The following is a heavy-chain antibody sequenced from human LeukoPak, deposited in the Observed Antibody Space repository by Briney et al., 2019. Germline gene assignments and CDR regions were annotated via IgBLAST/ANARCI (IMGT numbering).Heavy chain of an antibody. V-gene: IGHV3-30-3*02. CDR1: GFTFSSYA. Sequence: GRSLRLSCAASGFTFSSYAMHWVRQAPGKGLEWVAVISYDGRNKYYADSVKGRFTISRDNSKNTLYLQMNSLRAEDTAVSYCAKPRGSGWFASDSWGQGTLVTVSS. D-gene: IGHD6-19*01. CDR3: AKPRGSGWFASDS. CDR2: ISYDGRNK. J-gene: IGHJ4*02.